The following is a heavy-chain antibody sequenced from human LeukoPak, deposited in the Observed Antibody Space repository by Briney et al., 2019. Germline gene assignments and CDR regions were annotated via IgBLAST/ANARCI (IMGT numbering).Heavy chain of an antibody. J-gene: IGHJ6*04. CDR1: SASISSSPYY. CDR3: ARDLDTTVTMKGMGV. Sequence: SETLSLTCTVSSASISSSPYYWGWIRQPPGKGLEWIGSIYHSGSTYYKPSLRSRVTISIDTSKNQFSLRLTSVTAADTAVYYCARDLDTTVTMKGMGVWGKGTTVTVSS. V-gene: IGHV4-39*07. D-gene: IGHD4-17*01. CDR2: IYHSGST.